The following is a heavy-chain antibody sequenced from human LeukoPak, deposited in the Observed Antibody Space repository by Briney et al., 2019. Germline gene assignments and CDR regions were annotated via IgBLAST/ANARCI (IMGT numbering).Heavy chain of an antibody. J-gene: IGHJ4*02. CDR2: ISNSDYIT. CDR1: GFTFSSYS. CDR3: AKAPGYLL. V-gene: IGHV3-23*01. Sequence: GGSLRLSCAASGFTFSSYSMNWVRQAPGKGLEWVSTISNSDYITYYADSVKGRVTISRANSENTLYLQMNNLRAEDTAVYYCAKAPGYLLWGQGTLVTVSS. D-gene: IGHD5-18*01.